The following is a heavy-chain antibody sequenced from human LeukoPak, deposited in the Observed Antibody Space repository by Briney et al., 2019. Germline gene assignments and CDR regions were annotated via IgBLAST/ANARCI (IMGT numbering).Heavy chain of an antibody. J-gene: IGHJ3*02. CDR1: GYTFTGYY. D-gene: IGHD3-22*01. CDR3: ASFEVTYDSSGYYVQDDAFDI. CDR2: INPNSGGT. Sequence: ASVKVSCKASGYTFTGYYMHWVRQAPGQGLEWMGWINPNSGGTNYAQKFQGRVTMTRDTSISTAYMELSRLRSDDTAVYYCASFEVTYDSSGYYVQDDAFDIWGQGTMVTVSS. V-gene: IGHV1-2*02.